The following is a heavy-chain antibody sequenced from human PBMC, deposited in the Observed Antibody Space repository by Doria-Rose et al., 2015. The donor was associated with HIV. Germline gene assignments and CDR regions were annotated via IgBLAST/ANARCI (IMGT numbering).Heavy chain of an antibody. Sequence: QITLKESGPVLVKPTETLTLTCTVSGVSLSSPGMGVSWIRQPPGKAPEWLANIFSDDERSYKTSLKSRLTISRGTAKSQVDLTMTDMDPVGTATYYCARIKSSRWYHKYYFDFWGQGTLVIVAA. CDR3: ARIKSSRWYHKYYFDF. CDR1: GVSLSSPGMG. D-gene: IGHD6-13*01. V-gene: IGHV2-26*01. CDR2: IFSDDER. J-gene: IGHJ4*02.